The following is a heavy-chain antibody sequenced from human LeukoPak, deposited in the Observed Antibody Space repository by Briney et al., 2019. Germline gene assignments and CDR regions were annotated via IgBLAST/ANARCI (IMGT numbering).Heavy chain of an antibody. CDR1: GFTFSSYG. Sequence: GGSLRLSCAASGFTFSSYGMHWVRQAPGKGLEWVAVIWYDGSNKYYADSVKGRFTISRDNSKNTLYLQLNSLRAEDTAVYYCARQHCSGGDCYFFDWGQGTLVTVSS. V-gene: IGHV3-33*01. CDR3: ARQHCSGGDCYFFD. J-gene: IGHJ4*02. D-gene: IGHD2-15*01. CDR2: IWYDGSNK.